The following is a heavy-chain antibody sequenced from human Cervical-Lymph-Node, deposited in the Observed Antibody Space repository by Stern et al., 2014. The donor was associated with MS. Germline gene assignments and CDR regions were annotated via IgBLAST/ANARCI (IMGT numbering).Heavy chain of an antibody. Sequence: QLVESGGGLVQPGRSLRLSCAASGFTFDDYAMHWVRQAPGKGLEWVSGISWNSGSIGYADSMKGRFTISRDNAKNSLYLQMNSLRAEDTALYYCAKDRLRGGAFDIWGKGTMVTVSS. CDR1: GFTFDDYA. CDR3: AKDRLRGGAFDI. V-gene: IGHV3-9*01. CDR2: ISWNSGSI. D-gene: IGHD5-12*01. J-gene: IGHJ3*02.